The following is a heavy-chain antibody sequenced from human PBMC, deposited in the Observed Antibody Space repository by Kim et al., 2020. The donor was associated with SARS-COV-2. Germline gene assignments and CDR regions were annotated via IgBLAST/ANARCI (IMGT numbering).Heavy chain of an antibody. CDR3: ARGMMRQQLATGGYDY. Sequence: SLKCRVTISVDTSKNQFSLKLSSVTAADTAVYYCARGMMRQQLATGGYDYWGQGTLVTVSS. D-gene: IGHD6-13*01. J-gene: IGHJ4*02. V-gene: IGHV4-34*13.